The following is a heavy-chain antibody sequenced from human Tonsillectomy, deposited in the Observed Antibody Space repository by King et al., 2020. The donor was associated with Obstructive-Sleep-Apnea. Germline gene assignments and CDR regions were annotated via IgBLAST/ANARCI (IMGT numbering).Heavy chain of an antibody. CDR1: GGSISSSSYY. J-gene: IGHJ4*02. Sequence: LQLQESGPGLVKPSETLSLTCTVSGGSISSSSYYWGWIRQPPGKGLEWIGSIYYSGSTYYNPSLKSQVTISVDTSKNQFSLKLRSVTAADTAVYYCARYRVKDYFGSGSFTWGQGTLVTVPS. CDR2: IYYSGST. D-gene: IGHD3-10*01. V-gene: IGHV4-39*07. CDR3: ARYRVKDYFGSGSFT.